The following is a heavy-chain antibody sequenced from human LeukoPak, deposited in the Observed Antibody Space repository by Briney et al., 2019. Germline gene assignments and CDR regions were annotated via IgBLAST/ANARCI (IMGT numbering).Heavy chain of an antibody. CDR1: GFTFSNYA. CDR3: AKVPNVYVDYVIYY. Sequence: GGSMRLSCAASGFTFSNYAMSWVRQAQGRGMEWGSGISGRRGSTSYSDSVKGRFTISRDNSKPSLYLQMNSLRAEDTALYYCAKVPNVYVDYVIYYWGQGTLVTVSS. D-gene: IGHD4-17*01. CDR2: ISGRRGST. J-gene: IGHJ4*02. V-gene: IGHV3-23*01.